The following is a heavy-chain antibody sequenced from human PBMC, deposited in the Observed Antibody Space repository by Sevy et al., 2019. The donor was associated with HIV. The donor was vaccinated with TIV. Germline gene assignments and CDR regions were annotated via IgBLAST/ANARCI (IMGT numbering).Heavy chain of an antibody. CDR3: ARDLWFYGSGPYGDAFDI. CDR2: ISSSDST. V-gene: IGHV3-48*03. J-gene: IGHJ3*02. Sequence: GESLKISCAASGFAFSSYEMNWVRQAPGKGLEWISYISSSDSTIYADSVKGRFTISRDNAKNSLYLQMNSLRAEDTAVYYCARDLWFYGSGPYGDAFDIWGQGTMVTVSS. D-gene: IGHD3-10*01. CDR1: GFAFSSYE.